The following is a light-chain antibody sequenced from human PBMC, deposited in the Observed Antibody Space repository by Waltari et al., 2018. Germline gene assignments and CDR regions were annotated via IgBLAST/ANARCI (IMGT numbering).Light chain of an antibody. J-gene: IGLJ2*01. CDR3: SSYGGSNNVL. V-gene: IGLV2-8*01. CDR2: EVA. Sequence: QSALTQPPSASGSPGQSVTISCTGPSRDVGGFDYVSWYQLHPGKAPKLLIYEVAKRPSGVPDRFSGSKSANTASLTVSDLQPEDEADYYCSSYGGSNNVLFGGGTKLTVL. CDR1: SRDVGGFDY.